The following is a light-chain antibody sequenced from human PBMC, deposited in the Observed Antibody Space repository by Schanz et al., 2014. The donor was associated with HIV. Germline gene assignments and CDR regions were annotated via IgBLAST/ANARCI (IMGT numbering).Light chain of an antibody. V-gene: IGLV2-8*01. CDR3: QSYDSSLRGWV. Sequence: QSALTQPLSASGSPGQSVTISCTGTSSDVGGYNYVSWYQQHPGEAPKLIIYEVSKRPSGVPDRFSGSKSGNTASLTVSGLQAEDEADYYCQSYDSSLRGWVFGGGTKVTVL. J-gene: IGLJ3*02. CDR2: EVS. CDR1: SSDVGGYNY.